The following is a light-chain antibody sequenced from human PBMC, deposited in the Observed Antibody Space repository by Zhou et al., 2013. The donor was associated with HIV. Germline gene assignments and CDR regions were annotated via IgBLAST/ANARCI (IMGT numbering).Light chain of an antibody. CDR1: QDITHY. J-gene: IGKJ1*01. CDR3: LQTNSFPWT. Sequence: DIQMTQSPSSLSASVGDRVTITCRASQDITHYLAWFQQKPGQAPKSLIYAASSLQSGVPSRFSGSGSGTDFTLTISNLQPEDFATYYCLQTNSFPWTFGPGTKVDI. V-gene: IGKV1-16*01. CDR2: AAS.